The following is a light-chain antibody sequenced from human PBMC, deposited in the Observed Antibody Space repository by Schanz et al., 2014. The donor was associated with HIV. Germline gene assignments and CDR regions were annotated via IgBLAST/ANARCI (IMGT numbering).Light chain of an antibody. CDR1: SSNIGAGHH. Sequence: SFLTQPPSVSGAPGQRVTISCTGSSSNIGAGHHVHWYQQFPGTAPRLLIYGTTNRPSGVSDQFSGSKSGTSASLAITGLQPEDEADYYCQSYDSSLGGSVVFGGGTKLTVL. CDR2: GTT. V-gene: IGLV1-40*01. J-gene: IGLJ2*01. CDR3: QSYDSSLGGSVV.